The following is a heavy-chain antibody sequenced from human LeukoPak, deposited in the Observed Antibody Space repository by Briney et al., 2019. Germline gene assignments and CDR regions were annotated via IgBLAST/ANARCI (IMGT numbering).Heavy chain of an antibody. CDR3: ARGGKYLLYRRDGYNLKADY. V-gene: IGHV3-48*04. CDR2: ISSNDDTI. D-gene: IGHD5-24*01. Sequence: GGSLRLSCAASGFTLSSYSINWVRQAPGKGLEWVSYISSNDDTIYYAGSVKGRFTISRDNAKNSLYLQMNSLRAEDTAVYYCARGGKYLLYRRDGYNLKADYWGQGTLVTVSS. CDR1: GFTLSSYS. J-gene: IGHJ4*02.